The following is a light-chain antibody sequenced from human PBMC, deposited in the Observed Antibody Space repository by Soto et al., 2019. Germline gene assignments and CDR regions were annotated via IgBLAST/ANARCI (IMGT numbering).Light chain of an antibody. CDR2: DAS. J-gene: IGKJ1*01. Sequence: DIQMTQSPSTLSASVGDRDTITCRASQSISSWLAWYQQKPGKAPKLLIYDASSLESGVPLRFSGSGSGTEFTLTISSLQPDDFATYYCQQYNSYSPATFGQGTKVEIK. V-gene: IGKV1-5*01. CDR1: QSISSW. CDR3: QQYNSYSPAT.